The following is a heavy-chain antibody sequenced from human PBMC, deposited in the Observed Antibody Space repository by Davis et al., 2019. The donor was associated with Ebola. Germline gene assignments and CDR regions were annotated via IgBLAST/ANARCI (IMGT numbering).Heavy chain of an antibody. D-gene: IGHD2-2*01. Sequence: SVKVSCKASGGTFSSYAISWVRQAPGQGLEWMGGIIPIFGTANYAQQFQGRVTITADESTSTAYMELSSLRSEDTAVYYCARDRIYCSSTSCYGWFDPWGQGTLVTVSS. J-gene: IGHJ5*02. CDR1: GGTFSSYA. CDR2: IIPIFGTA. CDR3: ARDRIYCSSTSCYGWFDP. V-gene: IGHV1-69*13.